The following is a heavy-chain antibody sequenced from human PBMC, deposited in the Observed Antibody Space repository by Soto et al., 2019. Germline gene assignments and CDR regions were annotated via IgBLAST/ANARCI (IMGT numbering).Heavy chain of an antibody. CDR1: GYTLTELS. V-gene: IGHV1-24*01. CDR2: FDPEDGET. CDR3: ATLIAARPGYYYYGMDV. Sequence: GASVKVSCKVSGYTLTELSMHWVRQAPGKGLEWMGGFDPEDGETIYAQKFQGRVTMTEDTSTDTAYMELSSLRSEDTAVYYCATLIAARPGYYYYGMDVWGQGTTVTVSS. D-gene: IGHD6-6*01. J-gene: IGHJ6*02.